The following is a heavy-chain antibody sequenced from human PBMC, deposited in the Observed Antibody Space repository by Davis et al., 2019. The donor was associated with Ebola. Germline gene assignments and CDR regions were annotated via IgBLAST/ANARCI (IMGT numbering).Heavy chain of an antibody. D-gene: IGHD6-19*01. J-gene: IGHJ5*02. Sequence: SVKVSCKASGGTFSSYTISWVRQAPGQGLEWMGRIIPILGIANYAQKFQGRVTITADKSTSTAYMELRSLRSDDTAVYYCAREAIAVAEFSWFDPWGQGTLVTVSS. V-gene: IGHV1-69*04. CDR1: GGTFSSYT. CDR3: AREAIAVAEFSWFDP. CDR2: IIPILGIA.